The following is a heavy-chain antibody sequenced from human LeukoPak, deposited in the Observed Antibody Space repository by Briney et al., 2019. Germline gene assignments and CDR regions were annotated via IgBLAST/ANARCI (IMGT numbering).Heavy chain of an antibody. CDR2: ISWNSGSI. J-gene: IGHJ6*02. D-gene: IGHD3-10*01. CDR3: AKRGDGSGNYGMDV. Sequence: GGSLRLSCAASGFTFDDYAMHWVRQAPWKGLEWVSGISWNSGSIGYADSVKGRFTISRDNAKNSLYLQMNSLRAEDTALYYCAKRGDGSGNYGMDVWGQGTTVTVSS. V-gene: IGHV3-9*01. CDR1: GFTFDDYA.